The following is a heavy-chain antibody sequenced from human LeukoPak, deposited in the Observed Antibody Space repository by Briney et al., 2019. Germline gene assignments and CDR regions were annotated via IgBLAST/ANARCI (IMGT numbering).Heavy chain of an antibody. CDR1: GFTFDDYA. V-gene: IGHV3-43*02. CDR3: AKDISPIYYDSSWESYGMDV. D-gene: IGHD3-22*01. CDR2: ISGDGGST. J-gene: IGHJ6*02. Sequence: GGSLRLSCAASGFTFDDYAMHWVRQAPGKGLEWVSLISGDGGSTYYADSVKGRFTISRDNSKNSLYLQMNSLRTEDTALYYCAKDISPIYYDSSWESYGMDVWGQGTTVTVSS.